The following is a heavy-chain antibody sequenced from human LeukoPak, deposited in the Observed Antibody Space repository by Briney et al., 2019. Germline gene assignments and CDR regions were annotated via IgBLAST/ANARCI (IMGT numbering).Heavy chain of an antibody. CDR2: ISGYNDNT. CDR3: ARGGSGSVSAFDI. Sequence: ASVKVSCKASGYTFSSYGITWVRQAPGRGLEWMGWISGYNDNTNYAQKLQGRVTMTTDTSTSTAYMELRSLRSDDTAVYYCARGGSGSVSAFDIWGQGTMVTVSS. J-gene: IGHJ3*02. D-gene: IGHD3-10*01. V-gene: IGHV1-18*01. CDR1: GYTFSSYG.